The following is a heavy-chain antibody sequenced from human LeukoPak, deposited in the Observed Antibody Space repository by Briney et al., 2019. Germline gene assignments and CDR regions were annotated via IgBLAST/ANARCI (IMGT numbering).Heavy chain of an antibody. CDR1: GYSISSGYL. Sequence: SETLSLTCTVSGYSISSGYLWGWIRQPPGKGLEWIGEINHSGSTNYNPSLKSRVTISVDTSKNQFSLKLSSVTAADTAVYYCARRRVGATRNAFDIWGQGTMVTVSS. V-gene: IGHV4-38-2*02. CDR2: INHSGST. CDR3: ARRRVGATRNAFDI. D-gene: IGHD1-26*01. J-gene: IGHJ3*02.